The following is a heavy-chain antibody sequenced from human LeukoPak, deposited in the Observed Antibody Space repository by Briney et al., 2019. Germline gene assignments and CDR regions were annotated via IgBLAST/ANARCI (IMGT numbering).Heavy chain of an antibody. CDR2: IKQDGSEK. Sequence: GGSLRLSCAVSGFTFSRYWMSWVRQAPGKGLEWVANIKQDGSEKHYVDSVKGRFTIARDNAKNPLDLQMNTVRAEDTAVYYCARTFWSGNGYYFEYWGQGSLVTVSS. CDR1: GFTFSRYW. V-gene: IGHV3-7*04. J-gene: IGHJ4*02. D-gene: IGHD3-3*01. CDR3: ARTFWSGNGYYFEY.